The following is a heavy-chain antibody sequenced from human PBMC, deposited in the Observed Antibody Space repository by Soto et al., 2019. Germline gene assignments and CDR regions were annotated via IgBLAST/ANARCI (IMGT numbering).Heavy chain of an antibody. V-gene: IGHV4-30-2*01. CDR1: GGSISSGRYS. D-gene: IGHD4-4*01. Sequence: SETLSLTCAVSGGSISSGRYSWSWIRQPPGKGLDWIGYIYHSGSTYYNPSLKSRVTISVYRSKNQFSLKLSSVTAADTAVYYCARAMTTVTTLDYWGQGTLVTVSS. J-gene: IGHJ4*02. CDR3: ARAMTTVTTLDY. CDR2: IYHSGST.